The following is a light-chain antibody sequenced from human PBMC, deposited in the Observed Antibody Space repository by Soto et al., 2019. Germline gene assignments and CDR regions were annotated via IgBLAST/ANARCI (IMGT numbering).Light chain of an antibody. V-gene: IGKV3-15*01. Sequence: EIVITQSPATLSVSPGERATRSCRASQNVSNNLAWYQKKPGQAPRLLIYGASTRATGIPARFSGSGSGTEFTLTISSLQSEDFAFYYCQQYNNWWTFGQGTRVDIK. CDR1: QNVSNN. J-gene: IGKJ1*01. CDR2: GAS. CDR3: QQYNNWWT.